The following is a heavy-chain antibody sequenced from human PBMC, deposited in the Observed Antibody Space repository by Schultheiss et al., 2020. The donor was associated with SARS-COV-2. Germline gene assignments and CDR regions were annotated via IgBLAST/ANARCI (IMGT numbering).Heavy chain of an antibody. CDR3: ARLGCSSTSCYTTDY. D-gene: IGHD2-2*02. J-gene: IGHJ4*02. CDR1: GFTFSSYS. V-gene: IGHV3-48*02. CDR2: ISSSRSTI. Sequence: GGSLRLSCAASGFTFSSYSMNWVRQAPGKGLEWVSYISSSRSTIYYADSVKGRFTISRDNAKNSLYLQMNSLRDEDTAVYYCARLGCSSTSCYTTDYWGQGTLVTVSS.